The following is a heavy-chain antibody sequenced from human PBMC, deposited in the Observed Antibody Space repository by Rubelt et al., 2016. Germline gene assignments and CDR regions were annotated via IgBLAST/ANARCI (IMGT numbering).Heavy chain of an antibody. J-gene: IGHJ3*02. V-gene: IGHV1-18*01. D-gene: IGHD1-1*01. CDR1: GYTFTSYG. CDR2: ISAYDGNT. Sequence: QLQLVQSGAEVKKPGASVKVSCKASGYTFTSYGISWVRPAPGQGLEWMGWISAYDGNTNYARKLKGRVTMTSDTSTSTAYMELRSLRSDDTAVYFCARDQLALYAFDIWGQGTMVTVSS. CDR3: ARDQLALYAFDI.